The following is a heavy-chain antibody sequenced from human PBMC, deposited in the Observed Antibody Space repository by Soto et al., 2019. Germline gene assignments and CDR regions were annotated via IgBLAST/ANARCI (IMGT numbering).Heavy chain of an antibody. V-gene: IGHV5-51*01. CDR2: LNLDDSGT. J-gene: IGHJ6*02. CDR1: GDTFSSFW. CDR3: AKSDYFHTSGSLYGLDV. D-gene: IGHD3-22*01. Sequence: GGSLKISCKASGDTFSSFWIAWVRQAPERGLEWMGTLNLDDSGTTYSPSFQGQVTISADKSLNTAYLQLNSLKASDTAIFFCAKSDYFHTSGSLYGLDVWSQGTTVTASS.